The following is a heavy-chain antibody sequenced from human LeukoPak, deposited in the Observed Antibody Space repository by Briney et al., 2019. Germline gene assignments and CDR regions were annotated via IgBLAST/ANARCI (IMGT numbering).Heavy chain of an antibody. V-gene: IGHV3-23*01. D-gene: IGHD2-2*01. J-gene: IGHJ3*02. CDR1: GFTFSSYA. CDR3: AKDLWGSCSSTSCYDDAFDI. CDR2: IGGSGGST. Sequence: PGGSLRLSCAASGFTFSSYAMSWARQAPGKGLEWVSAIGGSGGSTYYADSVKGRFTISRDNSKNTLYLQMNSLRAEDTAVYYCAKDLWGSCSSTSCYDDAFDIWGQGTMVTVSS.